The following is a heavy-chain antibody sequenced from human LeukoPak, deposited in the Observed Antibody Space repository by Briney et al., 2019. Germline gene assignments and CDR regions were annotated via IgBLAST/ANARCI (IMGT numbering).Heavy chain of an antibody. Sequence: GGSLRLSCAASGFTFSSYAMSWVRQAPWKGLEWVSSISSSSSYIYYADSVKGRFTISRDNTKNSLYLQMNSLRAEDTAVYYCARDGDTAMVTHDYWGQGTLVTVSS. CDR2: ISSSSSYI. D-gene: IGHD5-18*01. CDR1: GFTFSSYA. CDR3: ARDGDTAMVTHDY. V-gene: IGHV3-21*01. J-gene: IGHJ4*02.